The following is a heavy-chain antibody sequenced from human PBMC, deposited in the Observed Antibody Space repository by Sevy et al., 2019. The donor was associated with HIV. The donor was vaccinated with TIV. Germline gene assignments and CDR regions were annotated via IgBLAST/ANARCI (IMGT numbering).Heavy chain of an antibody. J-gene: IGHJ6*02. Sequence: ASVKVSCKASGYIFTSYGISWVRQAPGQGLEWMGWISAYNGNTNYAQKLQGRVTMTTDTSTSTAYMELRSLRSDDTAVYYCARDGDYYDSSAHQQRGMDVWGQGTTVTVSS. D-gene: IGHD3-22*01. CDR2: ISAYNGNT. V-gene: IGHV1-18*01. CDR3: ARDGDYYDSSAHQQRGMDV. CDR1: GYIFTSYG.